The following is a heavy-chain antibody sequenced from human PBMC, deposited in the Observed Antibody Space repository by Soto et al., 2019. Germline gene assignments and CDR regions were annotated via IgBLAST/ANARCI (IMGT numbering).Heavy chain of an antibody. CDR3: ARDNQDIVVVVAATYFDY. CDR1: GYTLTSYG. Sequence: GASVKVSCKASGYTLTSYGISWVRQAPGQGLEWMGWISAYNGNTNYAQKLQGRVTMTTDTSTSTAYMELRSLRSDDTAVYYCARDNQDIVVVVAATYFDYWGQGTLVTVS. V-gene: IGHV1-18*01. CDR2: ISAYNGNT. J-gene: IGHJ4*02. D-gene: IGHD2-15*01.